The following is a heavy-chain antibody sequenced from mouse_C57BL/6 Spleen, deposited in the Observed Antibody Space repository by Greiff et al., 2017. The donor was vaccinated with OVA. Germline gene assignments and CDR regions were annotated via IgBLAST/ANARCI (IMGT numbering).Heavy chain of an antibody. CDR2: ISSGGSYT. D-gene: IGHD1-3*01. J-gene: IGHJ4*01. CDR3: ARRDGAKGDAMDY. V-gene: IGHV5-6*02. Sequence: EVKLVESGGDLVKPGGSLKLSCAASGFTFSSYGMSWVRQTPDERLEWVATISSGGSYTYYPDSVKGRFTISRDNAKNTLYLQMSSLKSEDTAMYYCARRDGAKGDAMDYWGQGTSVTVSS. CDR1: GFTFSSYG.